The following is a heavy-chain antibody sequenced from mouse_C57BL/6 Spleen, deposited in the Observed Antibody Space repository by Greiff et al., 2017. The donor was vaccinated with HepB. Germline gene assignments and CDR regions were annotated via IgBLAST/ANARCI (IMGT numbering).Heavy chain of an antibody. J-gene: IGHJ1*03. CDR3: ARRDGSGYGYFGV. D-gene: IGHD1-1*01. CDR1: GYAFSSYW. V-gene: IGHV1-82*01. CDR2: IYPGDGDT. Sequence: QVQLQQSGPELVKPGASVKISCKASGYAFSSYWMNWVKQRPGKGLEWIGRIYPGDGDTNYNGKFKGKATLTADKSSSTAYMQFSSLTSEDSAIYYCARRDGSGYGYFGVWGTGTTVTVSS.